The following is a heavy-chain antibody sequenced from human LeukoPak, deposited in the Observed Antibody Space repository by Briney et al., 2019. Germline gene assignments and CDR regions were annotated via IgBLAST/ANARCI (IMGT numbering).Heavy chain of an antibody. CDR2: INPNSGGT. CDR3: AILPPPYNRNYVFPFHY. D-gene: IGHD1-7*01. CDR1: GYTFTGYY. V-gene: IGHV1-2*02. Sequence: GASVKVSCKASGYTFTGYYMHWVRQAPGQGLEWMGWINPNSGGTNYAQKFQGRVTMTRDTSISTAYMELSRLRSDDTAVYYCAILPPPYNRNYVFPFHYWGQGTLVTVSS. J-gene: IGHJ4*02.